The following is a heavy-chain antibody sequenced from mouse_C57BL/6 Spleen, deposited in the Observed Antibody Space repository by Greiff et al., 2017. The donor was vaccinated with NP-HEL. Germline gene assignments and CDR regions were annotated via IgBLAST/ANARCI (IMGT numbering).Heavy chain of an antibody. Sequence: QVQLQQPGAELVKPGASVKLSCKASGYTFTSYWMHWVKQRPGRGLEWIGSIDPNSGGTKYNEKFKSKAILTADKPSCTAYMKLSSLTSEDSAVYYCAKMGYLGAMDYWGQGTSVTVSS. CDR1: GYTFTSYW. J-gene: IGHJ4*01. CDR3: AKMGYLGAMDY. D-gene: IGHD4-1*01. V-gene: IGHV1-72*01. CDR2: IDPNSGGT.